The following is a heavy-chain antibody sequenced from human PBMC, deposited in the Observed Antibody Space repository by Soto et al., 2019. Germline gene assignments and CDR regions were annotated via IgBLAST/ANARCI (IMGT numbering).Heavy chain of an antibody. CDR2: IIPIFGTA. Sequence: ASVKVSCKASGGTFSSYAISWVRQAPGQGLEWMGGIIPIFGTANYAQKFQGRVTITADESTSTAYMELSSLRSEDTAVYYCARDQCSSTSCYPHDLNWFDPWGQGTLVTVSS. D-gene: IGHD2-2*01. CDR1: GGTFSSYA. V-gene: IGHV1-69*13. CDR3: ARDQCSSTSCYPHDLNWFDP. J-gene: IGHJ5*02.